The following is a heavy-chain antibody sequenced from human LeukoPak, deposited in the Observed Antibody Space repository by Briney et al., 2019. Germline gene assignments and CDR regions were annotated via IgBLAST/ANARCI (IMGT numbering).Heavy chain of an antibody. V-gene: IGHV4-39*01. CDR1: GGSISSGNYY. J-gene: IGHJ6*02. Sequence: SETLSLTCTVSGGSISSGNYYWGWIRQPPGKGLEWIGSIYYSGSTYYNSSLESRVTISVDTSKNQFSLKLTSVTAADTAVFHCARHGPNYYYALAVWGQGTAVIVSS. CDR3: ARHGPNYYYALAV. CDR2: IYYSGST.